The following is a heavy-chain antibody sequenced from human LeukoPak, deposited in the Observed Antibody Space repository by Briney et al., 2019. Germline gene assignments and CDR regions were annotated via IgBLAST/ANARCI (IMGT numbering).Heavy chain of an antibody. CDR3: AGPRRDLLSAFEI. CDR1: GFTFSSYS. Sequence: GGSLRLSCAASGFTFSSYSMNWVRQAPEKGLEWVSYITSSSSTIYYADSVEGRFTISRDNAKNSLYLQMNSLRAEDTAVYYCAGPRRDLLSAFEIWGQGTMVTVSS. CDR2: ITSSSSTI. V-gene: IGHV3-48*01. J-gene: IGHJ3*02. D-gene: IGHD3-10*01.